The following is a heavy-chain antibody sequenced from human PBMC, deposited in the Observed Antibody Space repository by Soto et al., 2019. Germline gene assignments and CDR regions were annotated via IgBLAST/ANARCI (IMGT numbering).Heavy chain of an antibody. J-gene: IGHJ4*02. V-gene: IGHV5-51*01. CDR1: GYSFILYL. Sequence: AEPLKISCKGFGYSFILYLIGWVRQTPATGQEWKGFIYPIDTDVRYSPYFQGQVTISDDKSINTAYTHWGRRKASDTASNYCARPRDYSYSLSFLYWGQGTQVTVSS. CDR2: IYPIDTDV. D-gene: IGHD3-16*02. CDR3: ARPRDYSYSLSFLY.